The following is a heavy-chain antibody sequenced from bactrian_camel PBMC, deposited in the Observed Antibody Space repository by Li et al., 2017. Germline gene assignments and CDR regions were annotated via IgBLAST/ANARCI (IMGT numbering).Heavy chain of an antibody. CDR2: VDPHEGV. CDR3: GAGRYCSLSYITI. Sequence: HVQLVESGGGAVQAGGSLTLSCVATGYTATRFCMGWFRQAPGKQREAVAAVDPHEGVSLADSVKGRFTISQDTSKNTLYLEMNSLNVSDTAVYYCGAGRYCSLSYITIWGQGTQVTVS. CDR1: GYTATRFC. V-gene: IGHV3S53*01. D-gene: IGHD6*01. J-gene: IGHJ4*01.